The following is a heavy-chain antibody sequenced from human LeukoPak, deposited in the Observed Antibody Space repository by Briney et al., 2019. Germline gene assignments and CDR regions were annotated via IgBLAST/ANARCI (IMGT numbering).Heavy chain of an antibody. CDR2: IYYSGST. J-gene: IGHJ4*02. Sequence: TSETLSLTCTVSGGSISSYYWSWIRQPPGKGLEWIGYIYYSGSTNYNPSLKSRVTISVDTSKNQFSLKLSSVTAADTAVYYCARGAVDTAMVGFDYWGQGTLVTVSS. CDR1: GGSISSYY. CDR3: ARGAVDTAMVGFDY. D-gene: IGHD5-18*01. V-gene: IGHV4-59*12.